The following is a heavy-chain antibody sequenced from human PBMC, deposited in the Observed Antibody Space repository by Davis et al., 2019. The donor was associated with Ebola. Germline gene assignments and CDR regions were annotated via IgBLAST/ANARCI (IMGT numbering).Heavy chain of an antibody. V-gene: IGHV1-18*01. CDR1: GYTFTSYG. D-gene: IGHD2-2*02. Sequence: AASVKVSCKASGYTFTSYGISWVRQAPGQGLEWMGWISAYNGNTNYAQKLQGRVTMTTDTSTSTAYMELRSLRSDDTAVYYCASCTSCYTSWFDPWGQGTLVTVSS. CDR2: ISAYNGNT. CDR3: ASCTSCYTSWFDP. J-gene: IGHJ5*02.